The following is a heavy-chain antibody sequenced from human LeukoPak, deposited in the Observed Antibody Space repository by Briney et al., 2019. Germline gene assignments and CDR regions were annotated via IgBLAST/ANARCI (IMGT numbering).Heavy chain of an antibody. Sequence: PPETLSLTCTVSGGSISSYYWSWIRQPAGKGLEWIGRIYTSGSTNYNPSLKSRVTISVDTSKNQFSLKLSSVTAADTAVYYCARGAPYYDFWSGYYTTPGGGYMDVWGKGTTVTVSS. J-gene: IGHJ6*03. CDR2: IYTSGST. CDR3: ARGAPYYDFWSGYYTTPGGGYMDV. V-gene: IGHV4-4*07. D-gene: IGHD3-3*01. CDR1: GGSISSYY.